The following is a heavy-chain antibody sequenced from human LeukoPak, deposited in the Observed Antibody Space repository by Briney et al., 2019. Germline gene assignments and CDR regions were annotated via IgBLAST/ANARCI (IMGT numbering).Heavy chain of an antibody. CDR3: ARAPAMILRPNYMDV. Sequence: GGSLRLSCAASGFTFSSYSMNCVRQAPGKGLEWVSFISSSSTYIYYADSMKGRFTISRDDAKSSLYLQMNSLRAEDTAVYYCARAPAMILRPNYMDVWGKGTTVTVSS. D-gene: IGHD3-3*01. J-gene: IGHJ6*03. CDR1: GFTFSSYS. V-gene: IGHV3-21*01. CDR2: ISSSSTYI.